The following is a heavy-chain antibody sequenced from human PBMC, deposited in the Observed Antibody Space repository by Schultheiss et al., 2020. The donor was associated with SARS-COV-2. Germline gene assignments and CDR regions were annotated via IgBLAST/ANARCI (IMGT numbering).Heavy chain of an antibody. D-gene: IGHD2-2*02. V-gene: IGHV4-31*03. J-gene: IGHJ6*02. CDR3: ARGLGGHCSSTSCHIGPYYYYGMDV. Sequence: SETLSLTCTVSGGSISSGGYYWSWIRQHPGMGLEWIGYIYYSGSTYYNPSLKSRVTISVDTSKNQFSLKLSSVTAADTAVYYCARGLGGHCSSTSCHIGPYYYYGMDVWGQGTTVTVSS. CDR2: IYYSGST. CDR1: GGSISSGGYY.